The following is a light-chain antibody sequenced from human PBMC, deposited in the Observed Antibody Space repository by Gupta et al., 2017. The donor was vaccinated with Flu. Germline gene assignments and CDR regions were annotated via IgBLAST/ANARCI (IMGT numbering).Light chain of an antibody. Sequence: VTLGQPASISCRSSLGLVYSDGNTYLHWFQQRPGQSPRRPIYNVSKRESGVPDRFSGSGSGTDFTLRISRVEAEDVGVYYCRQGAHWPWAFGQGTKVEIK. CDR1: LGLVYSDGNTY. CDR2: NVS. V-gene: IGKV2-30*01. J-gene: IGKJ1*01. CDR3: RQGAHWPWA.